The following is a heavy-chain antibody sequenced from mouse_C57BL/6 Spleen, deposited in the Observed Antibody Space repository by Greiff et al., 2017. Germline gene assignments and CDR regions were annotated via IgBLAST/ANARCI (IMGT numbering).Heavy chain of an antibody. CDR1: GYTFTSYW. J-gene: IGHJ1*03. Sequence: QVQLKQPGTELVKPGASVKLSCKASGYTFTSYWMHWVKQRPGQGLEWIGNINPSNGGTNYNEKFKSKATLTVDKSSSTAYMQLSSLTSEDSAVYYCARSGRGNYVSWYFDVWGTGTTVTVSS. CDR2: INPSNGGT. D-gene: IGHD2-1*01. CDR3: ARSGRGNYVSWYFDV. V-gene: IGHV1-53*01.